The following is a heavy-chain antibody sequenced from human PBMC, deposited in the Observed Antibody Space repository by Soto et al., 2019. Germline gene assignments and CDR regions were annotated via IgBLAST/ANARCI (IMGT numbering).Heavy chain of an antibody. CDR3: ARGLVVPAAMLSY. D-gene: IGHD2-2*01. Sequence: ASVKVSCKASGYTFTGYYMHWVRQAPGQGLEWMGWINPNSGGTNYAQKFQGWVTMTRDTSISTAYMELSRLRSDDTAVYYCARGLVVPAAMLSYWGQGTLVTVSS. CDR1: GYTFTGYY. J-gene: IGHJ4*02. CDR2: INPNSGGT. V-gene: IGHV1-2*04.